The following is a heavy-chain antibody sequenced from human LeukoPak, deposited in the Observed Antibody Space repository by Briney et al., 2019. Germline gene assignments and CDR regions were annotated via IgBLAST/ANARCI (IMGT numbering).Heavy chain of an antibody. D-gene: IGHD6-19*01. CDR2: IYYSVST. J-gene: IGHJ4*02. CDR3: ARGLEIAVAFFDY. V-gene: IGHV4-59*01. CDR1: GGSISSYY. Sequence: SETLSLTCTVSGGSISSYYWSWIRQPPGKGLEWIGYIYYSVSTNYNPSLKSRVTISVDTSKNQFSLKLSSVTAADTAVYYCARGLEIAVAFFDYWGQGTLVTVSS.